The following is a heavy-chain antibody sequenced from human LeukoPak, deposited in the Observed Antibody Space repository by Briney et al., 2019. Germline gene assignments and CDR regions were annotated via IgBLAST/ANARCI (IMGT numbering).Heavy chain of an antibody. CDR2: IGRSGANS. J-gene: IGHJ6*03. Sequence: GGSLRLSCAASGFTFNKYAMSWVRQSPGKGLEWVSAIGRSGANSYYATSVKGRFSVSRDNTKNTFHLQMNSLRAEDTAIYYCAKDGDLLGYCSGGSCQHYYYYYYMDVWGKGTTVTISS. CDR1: GFTFNKYA. D-gene: IGHD2-15*01. CDR3: AKDGDLLGYCSGGSCQHYYYYYYMDV. V-gene: IGHV3-23*01.